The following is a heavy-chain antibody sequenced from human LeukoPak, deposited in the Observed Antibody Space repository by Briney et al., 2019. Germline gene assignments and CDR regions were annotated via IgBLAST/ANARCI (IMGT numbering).Heavy chain of an antibody. Sequence: GESLKISCKGSGYIFTTYWIGWVRQMPGKGLEWMGIIYPGDSDPRYSPSFQGQVTISADKSISTAYLQWSSLKASDTAMYYCARLNYYDSSGTHLDFWGQGTLVTVSS. CDR3: ARLNYYDSSGTHLDF. CDR2: IYPGDSDP. D-gene: IGHD3-22*01. V-gene: IGHV5-51*01. CDR1: GYIFTTYW. J-gene: IGHJ4*02.